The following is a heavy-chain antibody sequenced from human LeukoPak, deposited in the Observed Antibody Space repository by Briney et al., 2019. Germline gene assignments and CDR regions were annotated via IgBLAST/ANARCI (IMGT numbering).Heavy chain of an antibody. Sequence: ASVKVSCKASGYTFTSYGLSWVRQAPGQGLEWMGWISVHNGNTQYAPKLQGRVTMTTDTSTSTAYMELRSLRSDDTAVYYCARGQQPPNIYFFDCWGQGTLVTVSS. CDR1: GYTFTSYG. V-gene: IGHV1-18*01. CDR3: ARGQQPPNIYFFDC. D-gene: IGHD6-13*01. J-gene: IGHJ4*02. CDR2: ISVHNGNT.